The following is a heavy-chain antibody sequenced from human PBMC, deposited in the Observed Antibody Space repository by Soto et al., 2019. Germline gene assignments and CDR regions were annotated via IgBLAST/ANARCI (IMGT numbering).Heavy chain of an antibody. CDR1: GLTFTGHY. D-gene: IGHD6-19*01. CDR2: INPNSGDT. V-gene: IGHV1-2*02. CDR3: ASGSARPSYYYYGMDV. Sequence: ASVKVSCKASGLTFTGHYLHWVRQAPGQGLEWMGWINPNSGDTNFAQKFQGRVTMTRDTSISTAYMEGSRLTSDDTAVYYCASGSARPSYYYYGMDVWGQGTTVTVSS. J-gene: IGHJ6*02.